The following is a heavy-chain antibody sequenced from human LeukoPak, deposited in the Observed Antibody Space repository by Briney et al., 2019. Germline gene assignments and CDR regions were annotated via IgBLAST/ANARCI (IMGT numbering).Heavy chain of an antibody. CDR3: ARLRITFGGVIAHGDY. Sequence: SETLSLTCAVSGYSISSGYYWGWIRQPPGKGLEWIGSIYHSGSTYYNPSLKCRVTISVDTSKNQFSLKLSSVTAADTAVYYCARLRITFGGVIAHGDYWGQGTLVTVSS. J-gene: IGHJ4*02. V-gene: IGHV4-38-2*01. D-gene: IGHD3-16*02. CDR2: IYHSGST. CDR1: GYSISSGYY.